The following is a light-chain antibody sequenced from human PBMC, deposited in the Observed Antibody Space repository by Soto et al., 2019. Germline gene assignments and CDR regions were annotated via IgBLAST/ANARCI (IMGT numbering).Light chain of an antibody. Sequence: QSALTQPASVSGSPGQWITISCTGTSSDVGGYNYVSWYQQHPGKAPKLMIYEVSNRPSGVSNRFSGSKSGNTASLTISGLQAEDEDDYYCSSYSSTSSLGVFGTGTKVTVL. J-gene: IGLJ1*01. CDR2: EVS. CDR1: SSDVGGYNY. V-gene: IGLV2-14*01. CDR3: SSYSSTSSLGV.